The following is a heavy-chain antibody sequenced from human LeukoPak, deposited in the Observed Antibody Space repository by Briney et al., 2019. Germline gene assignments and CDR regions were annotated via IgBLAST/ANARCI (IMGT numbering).Heavy chain of an antibody. V-gene: IGHV3-21*01. CDR3: ARDRGGYGDYEASYYYYMDV. J-gene: IGHJ6*03. D-gene: IGHD4-17*01. CDR1: GFPFSDYT. CDR2: ISSSSSYI. Sequence: PGGSLRLSCAASGFPFSDYTMNWVRQAPGKGLEWVSSISSSSSYIYYADSLKGRFTISRDNAKNSLYLQLNSLRAEDTAVYYCARDRGGYGDYEASYYYYMDVWGKGTTVTVSS.